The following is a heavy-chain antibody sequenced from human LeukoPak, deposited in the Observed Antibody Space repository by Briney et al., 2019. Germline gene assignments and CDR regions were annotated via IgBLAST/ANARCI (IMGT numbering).Heavy chain of an antibody. J-gene: IGHJ4*02. V-gene: IGHV3-30*04. Sequence: GGSLRLSCAASGFTFGSYAMHWVRQAPGKGLEWVAVISYDGSNKYYADSVKGRFTISRDNSKNTLYLQMNSLRAEDTAVYYCARASGSYSDYFDYWGQGTLVTVSS. D-gene: IGHD1-26*01. CDR1: GFTFGSYA. CDR2: ISYDGSNK. CDR3: ARASGSYSDYFDY.